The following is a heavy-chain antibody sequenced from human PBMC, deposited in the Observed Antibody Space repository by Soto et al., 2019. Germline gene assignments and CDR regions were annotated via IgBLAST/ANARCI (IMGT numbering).Heavy chain of an antibody. D-gene: IGHD3-10*01. J-gene: IGHJ4*02. CDR1: GGSINSYW. CDR3: ARDIGSYAYGEGY. V-gene: IGHV4-4*07. CDR2: VYSSGTT. Sequence: LETLSLTCSVSGGSINSYWWSWIRQPAGKGLEWIGRVYSSGTTDYNPSLNSRATLSVETSRNQFSLKPSSVTAADTAVYYCARDIGSYAYGEGYWGQGIQVTVSS.